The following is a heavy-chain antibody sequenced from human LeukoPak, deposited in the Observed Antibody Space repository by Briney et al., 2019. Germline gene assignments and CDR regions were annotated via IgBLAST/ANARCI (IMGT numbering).Heavy chain of an antibody. J-gene: IGHJ4*02. CDR3: ARMPSGWYGYYFDY. CDR2: IYYSGST. D-gene: IGHD6-19*01. CDR1: GGSISSYY. Sequence: PSETLSLTCTVSGGSISSYYWSWIRQPPGKGLEWIGYIYYSGSTNYNPSLKSRVTISVDTSKNQFSLKLSSVTAADTAVYYCARMPSGWYGYYFDYWGQGTLVTVSS. V-gene: IGHV4-59*01.